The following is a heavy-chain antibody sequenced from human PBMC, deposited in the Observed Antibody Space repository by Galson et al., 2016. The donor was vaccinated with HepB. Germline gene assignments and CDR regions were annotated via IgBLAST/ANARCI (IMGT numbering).Heavy chain of an antibody. V-gene: IGHV4-39*07. CDR2: IYHSGRT. D-gene: IGHD4-23*01. J-gene: IGHJ4*02. Sequence: SETLSLTCTVSGGSISSSTYYWGWIRQPPGKGLEWIGEIYHSGRTNYSPSLKSRVTMSVDKSKNQFSLRLNSVTAADTAVYYCAVDYGGNSAFDSWGQGTLATVSS. CDR1: GGSISSSTYY. CDR3: AVDYGGNSAFDS.